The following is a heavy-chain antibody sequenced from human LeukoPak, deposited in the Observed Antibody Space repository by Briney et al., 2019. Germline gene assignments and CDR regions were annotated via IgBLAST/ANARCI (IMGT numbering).Heavy chain of an antibody. D-gene: IGHD3-3*01. V-gene: IGHV3-53*01. CDR1: GFTIKNTY. CDR3: VRISHDFWSAHSNLQYYLDF. CDR2: IYIADTT. Sequence: GGSLRLSCAASGFTIKNTYMTWVRQAPQKGLEWVSAIYIADTTHYADSVKGRSTISRDRSKNTLYLQMNDLRVEDTAVYYCVRISHDFWSAHSNLQYYLDFWGQGTLVTVSS. J-gene: IGHJ4*02.